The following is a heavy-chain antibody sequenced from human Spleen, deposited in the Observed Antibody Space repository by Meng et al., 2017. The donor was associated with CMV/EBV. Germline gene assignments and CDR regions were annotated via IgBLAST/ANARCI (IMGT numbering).Heavy chain of an antibody. CDR1: GGSVSSGSYY. V-gene: IGHV4-61*01. CDR2: IYYSGST. D-gene: IGHD3-3*01. Sequence: SETLSLTCTVSGGSVSSGSYYWSWIRQPPGKGLEWIGYIYYSGSTNYNPSLKSRVTISVDTSKNQFSLKLSSVTAADTAVYYCASHAAPYYDFWSGYYTGGDAFDIWGQGTMVTVSS. CDR3: ASHAAPYYDFWSGYYTGGDAFDI. J-gene: IGHJ3*02.